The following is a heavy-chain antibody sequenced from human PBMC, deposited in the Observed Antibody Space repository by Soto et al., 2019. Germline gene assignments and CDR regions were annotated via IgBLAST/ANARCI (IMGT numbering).Heavy chain of an antibody. Sequence: GGSLRLSCADSGFPFSTYPMNWVRQVPGKGLEWVSGISGSGISTFYADSVKGRFTISRDNSKNTVYLQMNRLRAEDTALYYCVKLPVTTASYYYFGMDVWGQGTTVTVSS. D-gene: IGHD4-4*01. CDR1: GFPFSTYP. J-gene: IGHJ6*02. V-gene: IGHV3-23*01. CDR2: ISGSGIST. CDR3: VKLPVTTASYYYFGMDV.